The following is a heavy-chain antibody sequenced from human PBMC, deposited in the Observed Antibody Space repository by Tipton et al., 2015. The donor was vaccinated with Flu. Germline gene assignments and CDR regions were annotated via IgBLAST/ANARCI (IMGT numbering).Heavy chain of an antibody. CDR2: IIPSLGIA. D-gene: IGHD3-10*01. Sequence: QVQLVQSGAEVKKPGSSVKVSCKASGGTFSGYAISWVRQAPGQGLEWMGGIIPSLGIANYAQRFQDRVTITADESTSTAYMELCSLGSEDTAVYYCARDQPVRGERWFDPWGQGTLVTVST. CDR1: GGTFSGYA. CDR3: ARDQPVRGERWFDP. J-gene: IGHJ5*02. V-gene: IGHV1-69*01.